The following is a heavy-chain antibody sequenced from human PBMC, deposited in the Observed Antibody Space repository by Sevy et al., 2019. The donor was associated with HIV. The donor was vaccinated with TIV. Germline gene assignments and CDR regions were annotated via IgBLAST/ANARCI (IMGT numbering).Heavy chain of an antibody. J-gene: IGHJ6*02. CDR1: GYAFTGYY. Sequence: ASVKVSCKASGYAFTGYYIHWVRQAPGQGLEWMGRINHISGGTDDSQKFQGRVTMTSDTSISTAYMDVSRLTSDDTAVYYGGGGPTVFWAGGMAVWGQGTVVTVSS. D-gene: IGHD3-3*01. CDR3: GGGPTVFWAGGMAV. V-gene: IGHV1-2*06. CDR2: INHISGGT.